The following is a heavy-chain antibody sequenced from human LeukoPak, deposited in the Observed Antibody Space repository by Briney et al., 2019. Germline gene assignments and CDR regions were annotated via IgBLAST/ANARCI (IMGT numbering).Heavy chain of an antibody. CDR2: ISSSGSTI. CDR1: GFTFSSYE. CDR3: ARDHNTVTTWVDY. V-gene: IGHV3-48*03. Sequence: GGSLRLSCAASGFTFSSYEMNWVRQAPGKGLEWVSYISSSGSTIYYADSVKGRFTISRDNAKNSLYLQMNSLRAEDTAVYYCARDHNTVTTWVDYRGQGTLVTVSS. J-gene: IGHJ4*02. D-gene: IGHD4-17*01.